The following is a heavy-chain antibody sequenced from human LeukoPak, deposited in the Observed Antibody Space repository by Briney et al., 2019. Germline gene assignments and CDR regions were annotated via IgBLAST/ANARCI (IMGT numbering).Heavy chain of an antibody. CDR3: ARGPRQLVLTP. D-gene: IGHD6-6*01. J-gene: IGHJ5*02. CDR2: IYSGGST. CDR1: GFTVSSNY. V-gene: IGHV3-53*01. Sequence: PGGSLRLSCAASGFTVSSNYMSWVRQAPGKGLEWVSVIYSGGSTYYADSVKGRFTISRDNSKNTLYLQMNSLRAEDTAVYYCARGPRQLVLTPWGQGTLVTVSS.